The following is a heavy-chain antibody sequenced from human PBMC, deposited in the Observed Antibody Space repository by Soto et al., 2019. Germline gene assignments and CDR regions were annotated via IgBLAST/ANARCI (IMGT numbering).Heavy chain of an antibody. CDR1: VFTVSSNY. J-gene: IGHJ4*02. V-gene: IGHV3-53*01. D-gene: IGHD2-2*01. CDR3: ARGPSTKPFDY. CDR2: IYSGGST. Sequence: EVQLVESGGGLIQPWGSLRLASASSVFTVSSNYMSYVPQAPGKGLEWVSVIYSGGSTYYADSVKGRVTISRDNCKSTLDLQMNSMRAEDTAVYYCARGPSTKPFDYWGQGTLVTVSS.